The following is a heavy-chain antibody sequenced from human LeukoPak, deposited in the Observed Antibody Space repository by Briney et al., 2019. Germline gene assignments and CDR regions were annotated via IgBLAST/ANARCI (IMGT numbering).Heavy chain of an antibody. CDR3: AKSRGVTASRFYFDY. V-gene: IGHV4-4*07. CDR2: IYTTGST. CDR1: GASHSGYY. Sequence: PSETLSLTCTVSGASHSGYYWSWVRQPAGKGLEWIGRIYTTGSTNYNPSLKSRVTMSVDSSKNQFSLQVTSVTAADTAVYYCAKSRGVTASRFYFDYWGQGALVTVSS. J-gene: IGHJ4*02. D-gene: IGHD2-21*02.